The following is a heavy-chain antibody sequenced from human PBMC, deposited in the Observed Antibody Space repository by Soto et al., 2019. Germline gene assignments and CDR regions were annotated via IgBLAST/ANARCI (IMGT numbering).Heavy chain of an antibody. V-gene: IGHV3-30*03. CDR3: ARFPATYSSGSSELYY. D-gene: IGHD6-19*01. CDR2: ISYDGSNK. Sequence: QVQLVESGGGVVQPGRSLRLSCAASGFTFSSYGMHWVRQAPGKGLEWVAVISYDGSNKYYADSVKGRFTISRDNSKNTLYLQMNSLRAEDTAVYYCARFPATYSSGSSELYYWGQGTLVTVSS. J-gene: IGHJ4*02. CDR1: GFTFSSYG.